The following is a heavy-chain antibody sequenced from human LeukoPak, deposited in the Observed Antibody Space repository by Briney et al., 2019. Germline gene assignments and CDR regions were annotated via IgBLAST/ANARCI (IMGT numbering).Heavy chain of an antibody. D-gene: IGHD2-15*01. V-gene: IGHV4-59*08. CDR2: IYYSGST. Sequence: SETLSLTCTVSGGSISSYYWSWIRQPPGKGLEWIGYIYYSGSTNYNTSLKSRVTISVDTSKNQFSLKLSSVTAADTAVYYCARRMGSYWYFDLWGRGTLVTVSS. J-gene: IGHJ2*01. CDR3: ARRMGSYWYFDL. CDR1: GGSISSYY.